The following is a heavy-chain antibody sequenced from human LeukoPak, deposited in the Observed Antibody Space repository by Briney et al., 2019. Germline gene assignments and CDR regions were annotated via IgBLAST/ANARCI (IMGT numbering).Heavy chain of an antibody. Sequence: SLRLSCAASGFDFCNYAMHWVRQAPGKGLQWVSGINWSSKMVAYAASVKGRFTISRDNAKNSLYLQMNSLTSEDTAFYFCAKGSLEMATVDFEFWGQGTLVTVSS. D-gene: IGHD5-24*01. CDR3: AKGSLEMATVDFEF. V-gene: IGHV3-9*01. J-gene: IGHJ4*02. CDR1: GFDFCNYA. CDR2: INWSSKMV.